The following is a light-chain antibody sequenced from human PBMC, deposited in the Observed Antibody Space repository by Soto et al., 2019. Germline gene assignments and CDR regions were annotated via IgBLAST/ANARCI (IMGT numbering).Light chain of an antibody. CDR1: TGGVTSGHY. Sequence: QAVVTQEPSLTVSPGGTVTLTCGSSTGGVTSGHYPYWFQAKPGQAPRTLIYDTNNKHSWTPARFSGSLLGGKAALTLSGAQPGDEADYYCFLFYGATRVFGGGTKLTVL. V-gene: IGLV7-46*01. CDR2: DTN. CDR3: FLFYGATRV. J-gene: IGLJ3*02.